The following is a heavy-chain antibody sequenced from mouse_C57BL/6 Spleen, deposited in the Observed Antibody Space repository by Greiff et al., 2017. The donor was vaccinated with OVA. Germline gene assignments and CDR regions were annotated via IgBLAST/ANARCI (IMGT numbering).Heavy chain of an antibody. D-gene: IGHD2-10*01. J-gene: IGHJ2*01. CDR1: GYTFTSYW. Sequence: QVQLQQSGAELVKPGASVKLSCKASGYTFTSYWMQWVKQRPGQGLEWIGEIDPSDSYTNYNQKFKGKATLTVDTSSSTAYMQLSSLTSEDSAVYYCASGGLHYFDYWGQGTTLTVSS. V-gene: IGHV1-50*01. CDR2: IDPSDSYT. CDR3: ASGGLHYFDY.